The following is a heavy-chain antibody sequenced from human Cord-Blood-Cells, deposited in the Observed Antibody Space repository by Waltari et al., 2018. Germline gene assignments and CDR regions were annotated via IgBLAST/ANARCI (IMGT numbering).Heavy chain of an antibody. CDR2: IIPILGIA. Sequence: QVQLVQSGAEVKKPGSSVKVSCKASGGTFSSYDISWVRQAPGQGREWMGRIIPILGIANYAQKFQGRVTITADKSTSTAYMELSSLRSEDTAVYYCARENWEQYFDLWGRGTLVTVSS. V-gene: IGHV1-69*09. CDR1: GGTFSSYD. CDR3: ARENWEQYFDL. J-gene: IGHJ2*01. D-gene: IGHD1-26*01.